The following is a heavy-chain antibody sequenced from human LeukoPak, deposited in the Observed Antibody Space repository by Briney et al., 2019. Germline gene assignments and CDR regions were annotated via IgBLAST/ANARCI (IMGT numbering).Heavy chain of an antibody. CDR2: ISGSGGST. CDR3: AKEDGIRYFDWASGPFDY. J-gene: IGHJ4*02. CDR1: GFTFSSYA. Sequence: QPGGSLRLSCAASGFTFSSYAMSWVRQAPGKGLEWVSAISGSGGSTYYADSVKGRFTISRDNSKNTLYLQMNSLRAEDTAVYYCAKEDGIRYFDWASGPFDYWGQGTLVTVSS. D-gene: IGHD3-9*01. V-gene: IGHV3-23*01.